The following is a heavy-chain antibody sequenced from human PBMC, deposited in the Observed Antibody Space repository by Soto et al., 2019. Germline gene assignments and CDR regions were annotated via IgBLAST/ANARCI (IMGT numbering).Heavy chain of an antibody. J-gene: IGHJ6*02. V-gene: IGHV4-4*02. CDR1: GGCISSANW. Sequence: SETLSLTCAVSGGCISSANWWTWVRQPPGKGLEWIGEIYHGGSTSYNPSLKSRVTLSLDKFKNHFSLNLTSVTAADTAVYYCARLSFSYGVDVWGQGTTVTVSS. CDR2: IYHGGST. CDR3: ARLSFSYGVDV.